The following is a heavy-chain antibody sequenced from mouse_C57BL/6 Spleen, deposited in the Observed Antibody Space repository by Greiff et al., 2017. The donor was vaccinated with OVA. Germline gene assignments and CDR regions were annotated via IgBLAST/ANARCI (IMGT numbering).Heavy chain of an antibody. J-gene: IGHJ4*01. CDR2: IRSKSNNYAT. D-gene: IGHD2-3*01. CDR3: VRLDGYYYYAMDY. V-gene: IGHV10-1*01. Sequence: EVQLVESGGGLVQPKGSLKLSCAASGFSFNTYAMNWVRQAPGKGLEWVARIRSKSNNYATYYADSVKDRFTISRDDSESMLYLQMNNLKTEDTAMYYCVRLDGYYYYAMDYWGQGTSVTVSS. CDR1: GFSFNTYA.